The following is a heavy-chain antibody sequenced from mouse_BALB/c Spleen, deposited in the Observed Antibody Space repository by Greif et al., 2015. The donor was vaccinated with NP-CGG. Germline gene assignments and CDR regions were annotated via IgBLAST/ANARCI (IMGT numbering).Heavy chain of an antibody. J-gene: IGHJ4*01. D-gene: IGHD4-1*01. V-gene: IGHV1-84*02. Sequence: VQLQQSGPELVKPGALVKISCKASGYAFTDYYINWVKQKPGQGLEWIGWIYPGSGNTKYNEKFKGKATLTVDTSSSTAYMQLSSLTSEDTAVYFCARRTGTEAMDYWGQGTSVTVSS. CDR1: GYAFTDYY. CDR3: ARRTGTEAMDY. CDR2: IYPGSGNT.